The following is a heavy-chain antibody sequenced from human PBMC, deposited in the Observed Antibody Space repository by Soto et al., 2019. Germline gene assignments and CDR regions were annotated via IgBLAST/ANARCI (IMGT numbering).Heavy chain of an antibody. Sequence: QVQLQESGPGLVKPSQTLSLTCTVSGGSISSGGYYWSWIRQHPGKGLEWIGYIYYSGSTYYNPSLKSRVTISVDTSKNQCSLKLSSVTAADTAVYYCARGICGGDCYAEYFQHWGQGTLVTVSS. V-gene: IGHV4-31*03. J-gene: IGHJ1*01. CDR3: ARGICGGDCYAEYFQH. CDR1: GGSISSGGYY. CDR2: IYYSGST. D-gene: IGHD2-21*02.